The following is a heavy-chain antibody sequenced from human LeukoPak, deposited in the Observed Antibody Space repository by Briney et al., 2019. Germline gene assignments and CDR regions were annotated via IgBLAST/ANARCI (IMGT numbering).Heavy chain of an antibody. CDR3: ARDRSGWYGEDY. Sequence: SETLSLTCAVSGGSISSGGYSWSWIRQPPGKGLEWIGYIYHSGSTYYNPSLKSRVTISVDRSKNQFSLKLSSVTAADTAVYYCARDRSGWYGEDYWGQGTLVTVSS. V-gene: IGHV4-30-2*01. D-gene: IGHD6-19*01. J-gene: IGHJ4*02. CDR2: IYHSGST. CDR1: GGSISSGGYS.